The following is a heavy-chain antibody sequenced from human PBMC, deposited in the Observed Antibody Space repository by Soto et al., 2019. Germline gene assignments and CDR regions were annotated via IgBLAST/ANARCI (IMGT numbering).Heavy chain of an antibody. Sequence: PSETLSLTCAVSGYSISSGYYWGWTRQPPGKGLEWIGSIYHSGSTNYNPSLKSRVTMSVDTSKNQFSLKLSSVTAADTAVYYCARKSSAWSSDYWGQGTLVTVSS. CDR3: ARKSSAWSSDY. V-gene: IGHV4-38-2*01. J-gene: IGHJ4*02. D-gene: IGHD6-19*01. CDR2: IYHSGST. CDR1: GYSISSGYY.